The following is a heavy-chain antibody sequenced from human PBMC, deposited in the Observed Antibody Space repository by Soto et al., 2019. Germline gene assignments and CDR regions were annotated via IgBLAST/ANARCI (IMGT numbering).Heavy chain of an antibody. CDR2: ISGGGDAT. J-gene: IGHJ2*01. V-gene: IGHV3-23*01. D-gene: IGHD2-2*01. Sequence: EVQLLESGGGLVQPGGSLRLSCAASGFTFINYAMSWVRQAPGKGLEWVSAISGGGDATFYADSVKGRFTISRDNSDNTVNLQMYSLRADDTAVYYCSRKVLASTSRPEYWYFDLWGRGTLVTVSS. CDR1: GFTFINYA. CDR3: SRKVLASTSRPEYWYFDL.